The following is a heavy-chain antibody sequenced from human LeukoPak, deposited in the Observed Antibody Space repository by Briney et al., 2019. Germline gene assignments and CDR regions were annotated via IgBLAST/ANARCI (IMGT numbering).Heavy chain of an antibody. Sequence: GGSLRLSCAASGFTFSSYSMNWVRQAPGKGLEWVSSISSSSYIYYADSVKGRFTISRDNAKNSLYLQINSLRAEDTAVYYCARGSTVTTPPSYWGQGTLVTVSS. CDR3: ARGSTVTTPPSY. J-gene: IGHJ4*02. CDR2: ISSSSYI. D-gene: IGHD4-11*01. CDR1: GFTFSSYS. V-gene: IGHV3-21*01.